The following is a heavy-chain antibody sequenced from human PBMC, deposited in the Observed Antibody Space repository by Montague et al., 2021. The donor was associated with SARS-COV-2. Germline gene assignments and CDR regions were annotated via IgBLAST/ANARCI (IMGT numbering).Heavy chain of an antibody. V-gene: IGHV4-34*01. J-gene: IGHJ6*03. CDR3: ARLGDGVVPSPILGVGPYYSYYYIDV. CDR2: IHHGGST. CDR1: GGSFSTYS. D-gene: IGHD3-10*01. Sequence: SETLSLTFSVHGGSFSTYSWNWIRQPPGKGLEWIGEIHHGGSTNYNPSLKSRVTISADTSKNQFSLKLTSVAAAETAVYYCARLGDGVVPSPILGVGPYYSYYYIDVWGKGTTVTVSS.